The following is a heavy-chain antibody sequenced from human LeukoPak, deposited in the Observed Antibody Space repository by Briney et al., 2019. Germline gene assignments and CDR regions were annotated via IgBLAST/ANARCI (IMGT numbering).Heavy chain of an antibody. J-gene: IGHJ4*02. Sequence: GGSLRLSCGVSGFTFSTYAMSWVRQAPGKGLEWVSAISGSGTGTYYADSVQGRFIISRDNSKDTLSLQMNSLRAEDTAVYYCAKVYGSGSPTPHFDYWGQGTLVTVSS. D-gene: IGHD3-10*01. CDR2: ISGSGTGT. CDR1: GFTFSTYA. V-gene: IGHV3-23*01. CDR3: AKVYGSGSPTPHFDY.